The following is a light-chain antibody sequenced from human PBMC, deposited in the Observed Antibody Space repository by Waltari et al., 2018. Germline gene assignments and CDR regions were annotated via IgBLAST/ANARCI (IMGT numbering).Light chain of an antibody. CDR2: SGS. V-gene: IGKV2-28*01. CDR3: LQVRETPQT. CDR1: QSLLHTDGRNY. J-gene: IGKJ2*01. Sequence: DIVMTQSPLSLAVTPGEPASISCRSTQSLLHTDGRNYLDWYLQKPGQSPQLLIFSGSNRASGFPDRFSGSGSGTYFTLKISRVKAEDVGVYYCLQVRETPQTFGQGTKLEIK.